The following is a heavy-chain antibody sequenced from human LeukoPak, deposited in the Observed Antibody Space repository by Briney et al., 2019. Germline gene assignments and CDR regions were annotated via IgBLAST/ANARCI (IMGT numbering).Heavy chain of an antibody. CDR1: GGSISSSSYY. CDR3: ARDTVTTFGPQRDY. V-gene: IGHV4-39*07. D-gene: IGHD4-11*01. CDR2: IYYSGST. Sequence: PSETLSLTCTVSGGSISSSSYYWGWIRQPPGKGLEWIGSIYYSGSTYYNPSLKSRVTISVDTSKNQFSLELSSVTAADTAVYYCARDTVTTFGPQRDYWGQGTLVIVSS. J-gene: IGHJ4*02.